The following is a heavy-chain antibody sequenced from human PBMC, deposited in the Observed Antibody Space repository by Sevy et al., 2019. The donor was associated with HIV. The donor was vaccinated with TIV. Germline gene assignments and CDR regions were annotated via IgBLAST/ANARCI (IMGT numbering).Heavy chain of an antibody. CDR1: GFTVSSNY. CDR2: IYSGGST. J-gene: IGHJ4*02. CDR3: ARGLGATPYYFDY. D-gene: IGHD1-26*01. Sequence: GGSLRLSCAASGFTVSSNYMSWVRQAPGKGLEWVSVIYSGGSTYYEDSVKGRFTISRDNSKNTLYLQMNSLRAEDTAVYYCARGLGATPYYFDYWGQGTLVTVSS. V-gene: IGHV3-53*01.